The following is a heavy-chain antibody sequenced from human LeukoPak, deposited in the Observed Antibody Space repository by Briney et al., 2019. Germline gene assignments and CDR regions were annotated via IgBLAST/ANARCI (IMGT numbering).Heavy chain of an antibody. D-gene: IGHD6-19*01. V-gene: IGHV5-51*01. CDR3: ARRWIAVAGTYYFDY. J-gene: IGHJ4*02. CDR2: IYPGDSDT. Sequence: NLGESLKISCKGSGYSFTSYWIGWVRQMPGKGLEWMGIIYPGDSDTRYSPSFQGQVTISADKSISTAYLQWSSLKASDTATYHCARRWIAVAGTYYFDYWGQGTLVTVSS. CDR1: GYSFTSYW.